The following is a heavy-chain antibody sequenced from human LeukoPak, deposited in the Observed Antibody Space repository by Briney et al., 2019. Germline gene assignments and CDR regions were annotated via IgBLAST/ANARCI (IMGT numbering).Heavy chain of an antibody. CDR3: ARSPGGSSWYGNY. Sequence: GGPLRLSCPAYGFTFSSYSVNWVRQAPGKGLEWVSYISSSSSTIYYADSVKGRFAISRDNAKNSLYLQMNSLRAEDTAVYYCARSPGGSSWYGNYWGQGTLVTVSS. J-gene: IGHJ4*02. V-gene: IGHV3-48*01. CDR2: ISSSSSTI. CDR1: GFTFSSYS. D-gene: IGHD6-13*01.